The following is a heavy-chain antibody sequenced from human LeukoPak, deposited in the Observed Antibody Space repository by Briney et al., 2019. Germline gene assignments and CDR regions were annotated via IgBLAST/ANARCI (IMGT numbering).Heavy chain of an antibody. J-gene: IGHJ4*02. CDR3: ATLPIGYCSSTSCYSPFDY. CDR1: GFIFSSYG. D-gene: IGHD2-2*01. CDR2: IWYDGSNK. V-gene: IGHV3-33*01. Sequence: SGGSLRLSCAASGFIFSSYGMHWVRQAPGKGLEWVAVIWYDGSNKYYADSVKGRFTISRDNSKNTLYLQMNSLRAEDTAVYYCATLPIGYCSSTSCYSPFDYWGQGTLVTVSS.